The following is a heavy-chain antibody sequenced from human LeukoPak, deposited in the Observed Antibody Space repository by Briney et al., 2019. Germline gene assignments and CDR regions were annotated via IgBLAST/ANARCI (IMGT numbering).Heavy chain of an antibody. CDR1: GYTFTSYA. CDR3: ARAPYDILTGYSLNWFDP. D-gene: IGHD3-9*01. Sequence: ASVKVSCKASGYTFTSYAMHWVRQAPGQRLEWMGWINAGNGNTKYSQKFRGRVIITRDTSAYTAYMELSSLNSEDTAVYYCARAPYDILTGYSLNWFDPWGQGTLVTVSS. J-gene: IGHJ5*02. CDR2: INAGNGNT. V-gene: IGHV1-3*01.